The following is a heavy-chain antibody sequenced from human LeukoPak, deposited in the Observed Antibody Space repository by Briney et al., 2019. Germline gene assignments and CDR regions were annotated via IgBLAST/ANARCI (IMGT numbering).Heavy chain of an antibody. CDR2: ISAYNGNT. CDR1: GYTFTSYG. D-gene: IGHD5-18*01. CDR3: ARAHPVDTAMVLNWFDP. Sequence: ASVKVSCKASGYTFTSYGISWVRQAPGQGLEWMGWISAYNGNTNYAQKPQGRVTMTTDTSTSTAYMELRSLRSDDTAVYYCARAHPVDTAMVLNWFDPWGQGTLVTVSS. V-gene: IGHV1-18*01. J-gene: IGHJ5*02.